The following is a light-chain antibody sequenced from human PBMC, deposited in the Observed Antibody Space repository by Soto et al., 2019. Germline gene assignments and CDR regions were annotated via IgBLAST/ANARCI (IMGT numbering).Light chain of an antibody. CDR3: QQLNSYPWT. CDR2: AAS. V-gene: IGKV1-9*01. CDR1: QGISSY. Sequence: DIELTKSPSFLSASVGDRVTITCRASQGISSYLAWYQQKPGKAPKLLIYAASTLQSGVPSRFSGSGSGTEFTLTISSLQPEDFATYYCQQLNSYPWTFGQGTKVDIK. J-gene: IGKJ1*01.